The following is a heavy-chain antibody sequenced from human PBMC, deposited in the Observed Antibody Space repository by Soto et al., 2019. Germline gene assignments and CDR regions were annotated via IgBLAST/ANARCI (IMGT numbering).Heavy chain of an antibody. CDR3: ASKAVAFYYYYGMDV. CDR1: GYTVNELS. Sequence: WASVKVSCKVSGYTVNELSIHWVRQAPGKGLEWLGGFDPEDGKTIYAQTLQGRLAMTEDTSADTAYMELSSLRSEDTAVYYCASKAVAFYYYYGMDVWGQGTTVTVSS. J-gene: IGHJ6*02. CDR2: FDPEDGKT. V-gene: IGHV1-24*01. D-gene: IGHD6-19*01.